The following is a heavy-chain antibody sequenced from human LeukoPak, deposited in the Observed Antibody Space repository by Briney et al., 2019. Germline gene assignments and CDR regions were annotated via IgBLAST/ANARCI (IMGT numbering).Heavy chain of an antibody. V-gene: IGHV4-30-4*08. Sequence: SETLSLTCTVSGGSISSGGYYWSWIRQPPGKGLEWIGYIYYSGSTYYNPSLKSRVTISVDTSENQFSLKLSSVTAADTAVYYCARANDLGHFDYWGQGTLVTVSS. CDR3: ARANDLGHFDY. CDR1: GGSISSGGYY. J-gene: IGHJ4*02. CDR2: IYYSGST.